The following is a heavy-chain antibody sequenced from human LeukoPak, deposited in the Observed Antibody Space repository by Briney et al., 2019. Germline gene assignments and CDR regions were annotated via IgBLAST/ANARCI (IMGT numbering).Heavy chain of an antibody. CDR3: AKERDPVVTPFGY. Sequence: GGSLRLSCAASGFTFSSYAMSWVRQAPGKGLEWVAFIRYDGSNKYYADSVKGRFTISRDNSKNTLYLQMNSLRAEDTAVYYCAKERDPVVTPFGYWGQGTLVTVSS. CDR1: GFTFSSYA. CDR2: IRYDGSNK. J-gene: IGHJ4*02. D-gene: IGHD4-23*01. V-gene: IGHV3-30*02.